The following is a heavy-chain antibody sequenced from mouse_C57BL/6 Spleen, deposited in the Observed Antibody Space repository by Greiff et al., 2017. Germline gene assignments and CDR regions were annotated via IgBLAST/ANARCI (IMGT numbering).Heavy chain of an antibody. CDR1: GFSLTSYG. CDR2: IWRGGST. V-gene: IGHV2-5*01. J-gene: IGHJ1*03. D-gene: IGHD1-1*01. CDR3: AKSPLYGSSAWYFDV. Sequence: VKLMESGPGLVQPSQSLSITCTVSGFSLTSYGVHWVRQSPGKGLEWLGVIWRGGSTDYNAAFMSRLSITKDNSKSQVFFKMNSLQADDTAIYYCAKSPLYGSSAWYFDVWGTGTTVTVSS.